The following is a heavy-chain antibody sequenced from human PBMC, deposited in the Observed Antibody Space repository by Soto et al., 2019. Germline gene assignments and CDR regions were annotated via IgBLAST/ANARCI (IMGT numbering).Heavy chain of an antibody. CDR2: IYYSGST. V-gene: IGHV4-59*01. CDR3: ARANVRWRIVGRQNPRADWFDP. D-gene: IGHD3-22*01. CDR1: GGSISSYY. J-gene: IGHJ5*02. Sequence: SETLSLTCTVSGGSISSYYWSWIRQPPGKGLEWIGYIYYSGSTNYNPSLKSRVTISVDTSKNQFSLKLSCVTAADTAVYYCARANVRWRIVGRQNPRADWFDPWGQGTLGTVSS.